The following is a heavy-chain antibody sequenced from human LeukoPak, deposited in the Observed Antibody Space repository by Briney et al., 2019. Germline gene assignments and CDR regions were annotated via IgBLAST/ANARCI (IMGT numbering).Heavy chain of an antibody. J-gene: IGHJ3*02. CDR1: GYTFTGYY. V-gene: IGHV1-2*02. D-gene: IGHD3-22*01. Sequence: ASVKVSCKASGYTFTGYYMHWVRQAPGQGLEWMGWINPNSGGTNYAQKFQGRLTMTRDMSTSTVYMELSSLRSEDTAVYYCARVATAYYDSSVGPFDIWGQGTMVTVSS. CDR3: ARVATAYYDSSVGPFDI. CDR2: INPNSGGT.